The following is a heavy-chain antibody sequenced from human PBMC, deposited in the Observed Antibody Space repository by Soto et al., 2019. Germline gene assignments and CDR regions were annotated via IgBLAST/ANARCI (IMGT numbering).Heavy chain of an antibody. CDR3: ARHTRAGSFDY. J-gene: IGHJ4*02. V-gene: IGHV4-39*01. D-gene: IGHD2-15*01. CDR2: IYYSGST. CDR1: GGSISSSSYY. Sequence: SETLSLTCTVSGGSISSSSYYWGWFRQPPGKGLEWIGSIYYSGSTYYNPSLKSRVTISVDTSKNQFSLKLSSVTAADTAVYYCARHTRAGSFDYWGQGTLVTVSS.